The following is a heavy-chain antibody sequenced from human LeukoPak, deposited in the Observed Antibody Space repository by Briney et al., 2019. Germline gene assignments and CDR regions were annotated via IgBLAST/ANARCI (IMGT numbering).Heavy chain of an antibody. Sequence: AGGSLRLSCAASGFTFSSHWMHWVRQAPGKGLVWVARINTDGSTRNYADSVKGRFTISRDSAKSTLNPQMNSLRAEDTAVYYCAREPDYYDSRGDAFDIWGQGTMVTVSS. J-gene: IGHJ3*02. CDR3: AREPDYYDSRGDAFDI. CDR1: GFTFSSHW. CDR2: INTDGSTR. V-gene: IGHV3-74*01. D-gene: IGHD3-22*01.